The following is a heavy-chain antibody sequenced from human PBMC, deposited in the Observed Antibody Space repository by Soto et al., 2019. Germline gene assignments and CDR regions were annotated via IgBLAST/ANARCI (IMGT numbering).Heavy chain of an antibody. CDR2: IYYNGNT. CDR1: GGSISSYY. Sequence: SETLSLTCTVSGGSISSYYWSWIRQPPGKGLEWIGYIYYNGNTNYNPSLKSRVTISVDTSKNQFSLKLSSVTTADTAVYYCARLYIWGSYRLDYWGQGTLVTVSS. D-gene: IGHD3-16*02. V-gene: IGHV4-59*08. CDR3: ARLYIWGSYRLDY. J-gene: IGHJ4*02.